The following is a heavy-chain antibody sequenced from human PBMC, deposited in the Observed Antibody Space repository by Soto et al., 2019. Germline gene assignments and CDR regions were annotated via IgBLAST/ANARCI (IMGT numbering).Heavy chain of an antibody. CDR1: GFTFSSYA. CDR3: AKGVSQYTPLALFDY. CDR2: ISGSDGRT. V-gene: IGHV3-23*01. J-gene: IGHJ4*02. D-gene: IGHD5-18*01. Sequence: EVQLLESGGGLVRPGGSLRLSFAASGFTFSSYAMSWVRQAPGKGLEWVSTISGSDGRTYSTDSVKGRFTISRDNSRNTAYLQMNILRVEDTAVYYCAKGVSQYTPLALFDYWGRGTLVTVSS.